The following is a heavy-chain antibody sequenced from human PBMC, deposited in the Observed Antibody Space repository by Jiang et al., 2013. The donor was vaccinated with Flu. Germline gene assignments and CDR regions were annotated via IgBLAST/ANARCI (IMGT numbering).Heavy chain of an antibody. CDR2: IISILRTT. Sequence: KVSCKASGGTFSNFVISWVRQAPGQGLEWMGGIISILRTTNYAQKFQGRVTITADDSTSTVYMELSSLRSEDTAMYHCAIFGVLRNNYQYNNGMDVWGQGTTVIASS. J-gene: IGHJ6*02. CDR3: AIFGVLRNNYQYNNGMDV. V-gene: IGHV1-69*01. CDR1: GGTFSNFV. D-gene: IGHD3-3*01.